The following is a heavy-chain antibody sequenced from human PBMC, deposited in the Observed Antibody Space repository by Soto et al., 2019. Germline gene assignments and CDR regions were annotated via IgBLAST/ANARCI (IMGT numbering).Heavy chain of an antibody. CDR1: GYTFTNYY. CDR3: ARGYYGGSELDH. Sequence: QGQLVQSGAEVKKPGASVKVCCETSGYTFTNYYIHWVRQAPGQGLKWMGVINPSGAIPTYEQRFQARVAMTGDTSTSTVSMELSSLTSEDTGVFFCARGYYGGSELDHWGQGTLVTVSS. V-gene: IGHV1-46*01. CDR2: INPSGAIP. J-gene: IGHJ4*02. D-gene: IGHD3-10*01.